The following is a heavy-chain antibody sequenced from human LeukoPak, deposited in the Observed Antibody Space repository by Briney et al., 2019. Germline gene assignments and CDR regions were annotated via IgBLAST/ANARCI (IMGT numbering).Heavy chain of an antibody. V-gene: IGHV3-21*01. Sequence: GGSLRLSCAASGFTFNSYSMNWVRQAPGKGLEWVSSISPSTSYTYYADSVKGRFTVSRDNAKNSLYLQMNSLRAEDTALYYCARGCDGHCYLNDYWGQGTLVTVSS. D-gene: IGHD2-21*02. CDR2: ISPSTSYT. J-gene: IGHJ4*02. CDR1: GFTFNSYS. CDR3: ARGCDGHCYLNDY.